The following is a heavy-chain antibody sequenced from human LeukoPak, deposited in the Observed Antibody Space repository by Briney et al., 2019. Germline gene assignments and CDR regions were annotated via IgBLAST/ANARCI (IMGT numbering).Heavy chain of an antibody. J-gene: IGHJ6*03. D-gene: IGHD4-11*01. CDR3: ARDSPYIYYTDV. V-gene: IGHV3-33*01. Sequence: GGSLRLSCTPSGFSLSLYGMHWVRQAPGKGLEWVAVIWSDGSKEYYVDSVKGRFTISRDTSKNMLYLQMNSLRGDDTAVYYCARDSPYIYYTDVWGKGTTVTVSS. CDR2: IWSDGSKE. CDR1: GFSLSLYG.